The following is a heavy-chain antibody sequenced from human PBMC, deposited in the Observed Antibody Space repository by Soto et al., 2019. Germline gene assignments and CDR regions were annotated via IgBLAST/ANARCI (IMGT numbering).Heavy chain of an antibody. D-gene: IGHD1-1*01. CDR2: FNPNGGST. CDR1: GYTFNSYY. V-gene: IGHV1-46*02. J-gene: IGHJ2*01. CDR3: ARGGYDWYFDL. Sequence: QVQLVQSGAEVKKPGASVKVSCKASGYTFNSYYIHWVRQAPGQGLEWMGIFNPNGGSTNYAQNLQGRVTLTRNTSTSTVYMELSNLRSEDTAIYYCARGGYDWYFDLWGRGTLVTVSS.